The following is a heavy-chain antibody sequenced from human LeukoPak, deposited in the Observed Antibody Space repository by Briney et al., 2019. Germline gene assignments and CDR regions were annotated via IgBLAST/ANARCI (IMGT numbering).Heavy chain of an antibody. D-gene: IGHD4-23*01. J-gene: IGHJ4*02. CDR2: IYTSGST. V-gene: IGHV4-4*07. Sequence: SETLSLTCTVSGGSISSYYWSWIRQSAGKGLEWIGRIYTSGSTNYNPSLKSRVTMSVDTSKNQFSLKLSSVTAADSAVYYCARAVVTPLLDYFDYWGQGTLVTVSS. CDR3: ARAVVTPLLDYFDY. CDR1: GGSISSYY.